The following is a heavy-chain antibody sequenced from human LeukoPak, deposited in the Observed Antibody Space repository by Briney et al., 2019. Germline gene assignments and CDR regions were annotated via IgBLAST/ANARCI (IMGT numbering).Heavy chain of an antibody. CDR1: GYTFTSYG. CDR2: ISAYNGNT. J-gene: IGHJ4*02. V-gene: IGHV1-18*01. CDR3: ARGTAYYDILTGYSPLDY. D-gene: IGHD3-9*01. Sequence: ASVKVSRKASGYTFTSYGISWVRQAPGQGLEWMGWISAYNGNTNYAQKLQGRVTMTTDTSTSTAYMELRSLRSDDTAVYYCARGTAYYDILTGYSPLDYWGQGTLVTVSS.